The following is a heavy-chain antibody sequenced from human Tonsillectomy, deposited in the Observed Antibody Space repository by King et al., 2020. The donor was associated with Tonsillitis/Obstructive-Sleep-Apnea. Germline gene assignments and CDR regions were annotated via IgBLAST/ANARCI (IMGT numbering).Heavy chain of an antibody. CDR2: INAGNGNT. J-gene: IGHJ4*02. D-gene: IGHD1-26*01. CDR1: GYTFTSYA. CDR3: ARGGVGARGEVDY. V-gene: IGHV1-3*01. Sequence: QLVQSGAEVKKPGASVKVSCKASGYTFTSYAMHWVRQAPGQRLEWMGWINAGNGNTKYSQKFQGRGTITRDTSASTAYMELSSLRSEDTAVYYCARGGVGARGEVDYWGQGTLVTVSS.